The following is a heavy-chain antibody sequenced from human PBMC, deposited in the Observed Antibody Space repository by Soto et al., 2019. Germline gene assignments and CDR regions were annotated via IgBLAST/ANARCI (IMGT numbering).Heavy chain of an antibody. D-gene: IGHD6-13*01. V-gene: IGHV3-43*01. J-gene: IGHJ5*02. CDR1: GFTFDDYT. CDR2: ISWDGGST. Sequence: LRVSCAASGFTFDDYTMHWVRQAPGKGLEWVSLISWDGGSTYYADSVKGRFTISRDNSKNSLYLQMNSLRTEDTALYYCAKEGSSSWYPGGGWFDPWGQGTLVTVSS. CDR3: AKEGSSSWYPGGGWFDP.